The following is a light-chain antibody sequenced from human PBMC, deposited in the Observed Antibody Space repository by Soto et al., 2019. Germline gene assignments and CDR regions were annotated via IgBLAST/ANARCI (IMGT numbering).Light chain of an antibody. CDR1: QNIDTW. J-gene: IGKJ1*01. V-gene: IGKV1-5*01. Sequence: DIQLTQSPSTLSASIGDRITISCRASQNIDTWLAWYQQRPGEAPKLLIYRASNFETGVPSRFSGSGSGTASTITTSSLLPEDLAADYCQQYSDSSRSFGQGTKVE. CDR3: QQYSDSSRS. CDR2: RAS.